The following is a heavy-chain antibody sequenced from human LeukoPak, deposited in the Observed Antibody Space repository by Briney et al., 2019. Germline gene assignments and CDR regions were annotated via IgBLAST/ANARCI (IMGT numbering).Heavy chain of an antibody. J-gene: IGHJ4*02. CDR1: GGSISSGNYY. V-gene: IGHV4-61*02. Sequence: APQTLSLTCTVSGGSISSGNYYWSWIRQPAGKGLEWMGRIYISGSTNYNPSLKSRVTISIDTSTSKNQFSLKLSSVTAADTAVYYCAREGYSGYDFDYWGQGALVTVSS. CDR2: IYISGST. CDR3: AREGYSGYDFDY. D-gene: IGHD5-12*01.